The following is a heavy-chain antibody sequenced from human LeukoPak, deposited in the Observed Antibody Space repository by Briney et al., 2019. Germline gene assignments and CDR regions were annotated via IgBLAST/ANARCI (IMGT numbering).Heavy chain of an antibody. CDR2: IRYDGSNK. D-gene: IGHD3-22*01. CDR3: ARDQPYYYDSSGYRYFDY. V-gene: IGHV3-30*02. Sequence: GGSLRLSCAASGFTFSSYGMHWVRQAPGKGLEWVAFIRYDGSNKYYADSVKGRFTISRDNSKNTLYLQMNSLRAEDTAVYYCARDQPYYYDSSGYRYFDYWGQGTLVTVSS. CDR1: GFTFSSYG. J-gene: IGHJ4*02.